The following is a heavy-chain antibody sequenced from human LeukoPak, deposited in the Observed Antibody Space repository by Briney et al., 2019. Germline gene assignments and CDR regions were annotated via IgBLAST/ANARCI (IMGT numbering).Heavy chain of an antibody. J-gene: IGHJ5*02. CDR2: ISAYNGNT. CDR1: GYTFTSYG. V-gene: IGHV1-18*01. D-gene: IGHD3-9*01. CDR3: ARTSDIRGWFDP. Sequence: ASVKVPCKASGYTFTSYGISWVRQAPGQGLEWMGWISAYNGNTNYAQKLQGRVTMTTDTSTSTAYMELRSLRSDDTAVYYCARTSDIRGWFDPWGQGTPVTVSS.